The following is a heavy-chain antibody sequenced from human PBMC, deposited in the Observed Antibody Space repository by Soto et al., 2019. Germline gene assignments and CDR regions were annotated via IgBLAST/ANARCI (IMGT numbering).Heavy chain of an antibody. V-gene: IGHV1-46*01. D-gene: IGHD2-15*01. Sequence: ASVKVSCKASGYTFTRYNVHWVRQAPGQGLEWMAIINPSCGTTYYVQKFEGRVTLTTDTSTSTVYMELSSLRSDDTAVYYCARVRGGRTEYFLDYWGQGTLVTVSS. CDR3: ARVRGGRTEYFLDY. CDR1: GYTFTRYN. J-gene: IGHJ4*02. CDR2: INPSCGTT.